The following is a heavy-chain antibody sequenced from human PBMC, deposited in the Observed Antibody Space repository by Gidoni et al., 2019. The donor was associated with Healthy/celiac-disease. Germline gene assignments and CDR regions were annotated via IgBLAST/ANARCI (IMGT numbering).Heavy chain of an antibody. D-gene: IGHD2-2*02. CDR1: GYSISSGYY. V-gene: IGHV4-38-2*02. Sequence: QVQLQESGPGLVKPSETLSLTCTVSGYSISSGYYWGWIRQPPGKGLEWIGSIYHSGSTYYNPSLKSRVTISVDTSKNQFSLKLSSVTAADTAVYYCARDTYCSSTSCYSWFDPWGQGTLVTVSS. J-gene: IGHJ5*02. CDR2: IYHSGST. CDR3: ARDTYCSSTSCYSWFDP.